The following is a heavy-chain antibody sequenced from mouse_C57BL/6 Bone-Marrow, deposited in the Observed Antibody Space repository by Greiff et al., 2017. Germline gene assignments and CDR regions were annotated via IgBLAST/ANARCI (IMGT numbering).Heavy chain of an antibody. D-gene: IGHD1-2*01. V-gene: IGHV1-26*01. Sequence: EVQLQQSGPELVKPGASVKISCKASGYTFTDYYMNWVKQSHGKSLEWIGDINPNNGGTSYNQKFKGKATLTVDKSSSTAYMQLRSLTSEDSAVYYCARDGPLDYWGQGTTLTVSS. CDR2: INPNNGGT. J-gene: IGHJ2*01. CDR1: GYTFTDYY. CDR3: ARDGPLDY.